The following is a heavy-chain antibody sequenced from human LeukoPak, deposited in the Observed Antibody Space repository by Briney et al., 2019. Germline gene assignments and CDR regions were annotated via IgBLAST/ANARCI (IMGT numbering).Heavy chain of an antibody. CDR3: TGQSSNSNYDFDN. V-gene: IGHV4-59*01. CDR2: IYYTGNT. Sequence: SETLSLTCTVSCASITSFYWGWIRQPPGKGLEWIGYIYYTGNTNYNPSLRSRVTMSVDMSKNQFSLRLDSVTAADTAVYYCTGQSSNSNYDFDNWGQGSPVTVSS. J-gene: IGHJ4*02. D-gene: IGHD4-11*01. CDR1: CASITSFY.